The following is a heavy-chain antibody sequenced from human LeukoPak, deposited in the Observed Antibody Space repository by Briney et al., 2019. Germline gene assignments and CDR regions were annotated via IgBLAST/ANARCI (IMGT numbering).Heavy chain of an antibody. Sequence: ASVKVSCRASGYTFTGYYIHWVRQAPGQGLEWMGWINPNSGGTNYAQKFQGRVTMTRDTSISTAYMELSRLRSDDTAVYYCARGGDSSSLYGWFDPWGQGTLVTVSS. D-gene: IGHD6-13*01. CDR1: GYTFTGYY. CDR3: ARGGDSSSLYGWFDP. CDR2: INPNSGGT. V-gene: IGHV1-2*02. J-gene: IGHJ5*02.